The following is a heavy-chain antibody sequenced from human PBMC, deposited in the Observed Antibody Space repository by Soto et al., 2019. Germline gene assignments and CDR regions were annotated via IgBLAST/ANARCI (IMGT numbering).Heavy chain of an antibody. CDR3: ARQEYSYGYSLFDP. CDR1: GYSFTIYW. J-gene: IGHJ5*02. Sequence: GESLKIPCKGSGYSFTIYWPRWVRQMSGKGLEWMGIIYPGDSDTRYSPSFQGQVTISADKSISTAYLQWRSLKASDTAMYYCARQEYSYGYSLFDPWGQGTLVTVSS. V-gene: IGHV5-51*01. D-gene: IGHD5-18*01. CDR2: IYPGDSDT.